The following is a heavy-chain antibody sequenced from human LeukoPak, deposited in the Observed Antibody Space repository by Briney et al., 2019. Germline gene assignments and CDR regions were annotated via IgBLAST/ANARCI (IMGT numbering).Heavy chain of an antibody. CDR1: GGSISSGSYY. CDR2: IYTSGST. V-gene: IGHV4-61*02. J-gene: IGHJ4*02. D-gene: IGHD2-15*01. CDR3: ASGVVAATFDY. Sequence: SETLSLTCTVSGGSISSGSYYWSWIRQPAGKGLEWIGRIYTSGSTNYNPSLKSRVTISVDTSKNQFSLKLSSVTAADTAVYYCASGVVAATFDYWGQGTLVTVSS.